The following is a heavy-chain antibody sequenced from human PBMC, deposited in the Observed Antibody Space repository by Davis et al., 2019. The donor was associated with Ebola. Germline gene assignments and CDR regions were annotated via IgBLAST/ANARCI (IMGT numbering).Heavy chain of an antibody. CDR1: GGTFSSYT. V-gene: IGHV1-69*02. Sequence: AASVKVSCKASGGTFSSYTISWVRQAPGQGLEWMGRIIPILGIANYAQKFQGRVTITADKSTSTAYMELSSLRSEDTAVYYCAKVGRRDWNQYYFDHWGQGALVTVSS. CDR2: IIPILGIA. D-gene: IGHD1-1*01. CDR3: AKVGRRDWNQYYFDH. J-gene: IGHJ4*02.